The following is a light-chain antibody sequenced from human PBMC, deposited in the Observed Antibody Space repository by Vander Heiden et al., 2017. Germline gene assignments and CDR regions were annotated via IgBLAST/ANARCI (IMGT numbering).Light chain of an antibody. V-gene: IGLV1-44*01. CDR1: SSNIGRNT. CDR2: DNH. CDR3: AVWDDSLSAAV. J-gene: IGLJ3*02. Sequence: SVLTQPPSASGIPGQRVTISCSGRSSNIGRNTVNWYQQFPGTAPKLLIYDNHQRPSGVPGRISGSKSDTSASLAISGLQSEDEADYYCAVWDDSLSAAVFGGGTRLTVL.